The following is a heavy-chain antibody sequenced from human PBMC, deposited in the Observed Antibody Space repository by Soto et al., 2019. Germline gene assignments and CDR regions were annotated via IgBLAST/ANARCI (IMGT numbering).Heavy chain of an antibody. CDR2: INAGNGNT. J-gene: IGHJ3*02. CDR3: ARDKPDYYDSSGFYHVGDVFDI. Sequence: ASVKVSCKASGYNFTRHGIQWVRQAPGQSLEWMGWINAGNGNTKYSQKSQGRFTFTRDTSASTAYMELSGLRSEDTAVYYCARDKPDYYDSSGFYHVGDVFDIWGQGTMVTVSS. CDR1: GYNFTRHG. V-gene: IGHV1-3*01. D-gene: IGHD3-22*01.